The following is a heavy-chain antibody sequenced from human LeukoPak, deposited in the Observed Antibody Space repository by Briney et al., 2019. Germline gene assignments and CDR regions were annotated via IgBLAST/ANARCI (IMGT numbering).Heavy chain of an antibody. V-gene: IGHV3-30*02. CDR2: LRHNGGRE. CDR3: AKADIVAVRSALEY. D-gene: IGHD2-21*01. J-gene: IGHJ4*02. CDR1: GFTFSNYG. Sequence: GGSLRLSCEASGFTFSNYGMHWVRQAPGKGLEWVAFLRHNGGREYYVDSVRGRFTISRGNSKNTLYLEMNSLRVEDTAVYYCAKADIVAVRSALEYWGQGTLVSVSS.